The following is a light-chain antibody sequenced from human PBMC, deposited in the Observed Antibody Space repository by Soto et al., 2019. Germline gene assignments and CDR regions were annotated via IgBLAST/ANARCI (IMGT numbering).Light chain of an antibody. CDR1: QSVSSN. Sequence: EIVLTQSPGTLSVSPGERATLSCRASQSVSSNLAWYQQKPGQAPRLLIYDASIRATGIPARFSGSGSGTEFTLTISSLQSEDFAVYYCQQYNIWPPITFGQGTRLEIK. CDR2: DAS. CDR3: QQYNIWPPIT. J-gene: IGKJ5*01. V-gene: IGKV3-15*01.